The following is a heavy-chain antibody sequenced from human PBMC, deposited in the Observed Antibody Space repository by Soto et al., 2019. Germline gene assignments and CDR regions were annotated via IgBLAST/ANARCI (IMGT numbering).Heavy chain of an antibody. CDR3: AKDRGRFGELPLYYMDV. Sequence: EVQLLESGGGLVQPGGSLRLSCAASGFTFSSDAMSWVRQAPGKGLEWVSAISGSGGSTYYADSVKGRFTISRDNSKNTLYLQMNSLRAEDTAVYYCAKDRGRFGELPLYYMDVWGKRTTVTVSS. CDR2: ISGSGGST. V-gene: IGHV3-23*01. J-gene: IGHJ6*03. D-gene: IGHD3-10*01. CDR1: GFTFSSDA.